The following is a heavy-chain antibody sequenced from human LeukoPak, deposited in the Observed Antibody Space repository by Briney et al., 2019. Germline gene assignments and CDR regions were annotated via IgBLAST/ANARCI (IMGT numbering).Heavy chain of an antibody. CDR3: ARDGIVVVPAAIKSGAFDI. CDR1: GFTFSSYA. CDR2: ISGSGGST. J-gene: IGHJ3*02. V-gene: IGHV3-23*01. D-gene: IGHD2-2*01. Sequence: GGSLRLSCAASGFTFSSYAMSWVRQAPGKGLEWVSAISGSGGSTYYADSVKGRFTISRDNSKNTLYLQMNSLRAEDTAVYYCARDGIVVVPAAIKSGAFDIWGQGTMVTVSS.